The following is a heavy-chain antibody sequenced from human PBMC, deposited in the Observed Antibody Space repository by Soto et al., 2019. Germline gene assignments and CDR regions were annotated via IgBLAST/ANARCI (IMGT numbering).Heavy chain of an antibody. CDR3: AIWGITMKDDDFYI. J-gene: IGHJ3*02. CDR2: IIPIFGTA. D-gene: IGHD3-22*01. V-gene: IGHV1-69*13. CDR1: GGTFSSYA. Sequence: ASVKVSCKASGGTFSSYAISWVRQAPGQGLEWMGGIIPIFGTANYAQKFQGRVTITADESTSTAYMELSSLRSEDTAVYYCAIWGITMKDDDFYIWGQGTMVTVS.